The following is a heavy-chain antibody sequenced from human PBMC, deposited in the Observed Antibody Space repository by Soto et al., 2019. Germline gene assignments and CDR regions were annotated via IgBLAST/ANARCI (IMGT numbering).Heavy chain of an antibody. V-gene: IGHV1-3*01. CDR2: INAGNGDT. J-gene: IGHJ6*02. D-gene: IGHD2-15*01. CDR1: GYTFTTYA. Sequence: GASVKVSCKASGYTFTTYAMHWVRQAPGQRLEWMGWINAGNGDTKYSQKFQGRVTITRDTSASTAYMELSSLRSEETAVYYCARGDSYCSGGSCYSDYYYGMDVWGQGTTVTVPS. CDR3: ARGDSYCSGGSCYSDYYYGMDV.